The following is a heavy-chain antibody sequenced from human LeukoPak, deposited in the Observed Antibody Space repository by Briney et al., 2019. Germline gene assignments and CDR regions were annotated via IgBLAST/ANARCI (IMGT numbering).Heavy chain of an antibody. CDR1: GGSISSYY. CDR2: IYYSGCT. D-gene: IGHD4-17*01. Sequence: SETLSLTCTVSGGSISSYYWSWIRQPPGKGPEWIGYIYYSGCTNYNPSLKSRVTISVDTSKNQFSLKLSSVTAADTAVYYCARWAVTTSDYFDYWGQGTLVTVSS. V-gene: IGHV4-59*01. J-gene: IGHJ4*02. CDR3: ARWAVTTSDYFDY.